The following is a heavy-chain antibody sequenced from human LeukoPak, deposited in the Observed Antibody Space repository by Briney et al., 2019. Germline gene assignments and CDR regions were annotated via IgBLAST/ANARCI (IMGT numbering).Heavy chain of an antibody. V-gene: IGHV1-46*01. CDR2: INPSGGST. J-gene: IGHJ4*02. Sequence: AASVKVSCKASGYTFTSYYMHWVRQAPGQGLEWIGIINPSGGSTSYAQKFQGRVTMTRDTSTSTVYMELSSLRSEDTAVYYCARIIAAAGSDYWGQGTLVTVSS. CDR1: GYTFTSYY. CDR3: ARIIAAAGSDY. D-gene: IGHD6-13*01.